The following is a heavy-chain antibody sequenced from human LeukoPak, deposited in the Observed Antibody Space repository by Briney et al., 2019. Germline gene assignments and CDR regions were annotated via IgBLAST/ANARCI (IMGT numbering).Heavy chain of an antibody. CDR2: IYYSGST. V-gene: IGHV4-59*06. D-gene: IGHD4-4*01. CDR1: GGTLNSFY. J-gene: IGHJ6*02. CDR3: ARLIATTEYDYYYGMDV. Sequence: SETLSLTCSVSGGTLNSFYWSWIRQHPGKGLEWIGYIYYSGSTYYNPSLKSRVTISVDTSKNQFSLKLSSVTAADTAVYYCARLIATTEYDYYYGMDVWGQGTTVTVSS.